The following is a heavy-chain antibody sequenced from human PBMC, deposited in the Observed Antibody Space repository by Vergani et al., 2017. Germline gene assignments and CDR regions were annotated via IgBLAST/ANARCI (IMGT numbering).Heavy chain of an antibody. CDR3: ASGRYYDFWSCYYTYDAFDI. J-gene: IGHJ3*02. D-gene: IGHD3-3*01. Sequence: EVQLVESGGGLVKPGGSLRLSCAASGFTFSSYSMNWVRQAPGKGLEWVSSISSSSSYIYYADSVKGRFTISRDNAKNSLYLQMNSLRAEDTAVYYCASGRYYDFWSCYYTYDAFDIWGQGTMVTVSS. CDR2: ISSSSSYI. CDR1: GFTFSSYS. V-gene: IGHV3-21*01.